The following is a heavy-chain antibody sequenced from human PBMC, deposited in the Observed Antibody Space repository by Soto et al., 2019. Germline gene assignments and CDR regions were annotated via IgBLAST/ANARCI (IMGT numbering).Heavy chain of an antibody. CDR2: ISHSGGS. CDR3: ARDAIRGSAAMKTY. J-gene: IGHJ4*02. V-gene: IGHV4-34*01. Sequence: SETLSLTCDVYGGSFSDYSWSWIRQPPGKGLAWIGEISHSGGSNYNPSLKSRVTISVDTSKNQFSLILSSVSAADTAVYYCARDAIRGSAAMKTYWGLGTLVTVSS. CDR1: GGSFSDYS.